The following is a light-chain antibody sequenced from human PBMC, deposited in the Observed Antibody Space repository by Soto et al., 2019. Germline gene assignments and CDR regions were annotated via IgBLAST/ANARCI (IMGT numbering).Light chain of an antibody. CDR1: QSVGSY. J-gene: IGKJ4*01. CDR3: QQYSSSPLT. CDR2: DAS. V-gene: IGKV3-11*01. Sequence: DIVLTQSPATLSSSPGERVTLSCGASQSVGSYLAWYQQKPGQAPRLLIYDASNRATGIPARFSGSGSGTDFTLTISRLEPEDFAVYHCQQYSSSPLTFGGGTTVDIK.